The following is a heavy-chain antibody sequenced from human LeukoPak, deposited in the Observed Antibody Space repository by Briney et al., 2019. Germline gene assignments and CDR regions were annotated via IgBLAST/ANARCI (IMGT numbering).Heavy chain of an antibody. V-gene: IGHV1-18*01. Sequence: GASVKVSCKPFGYTFNTYGITWVRQAPGQGLEWMGWISPYNGNTNYAQKFQGRVTLTTDTSTSTAYMELRSLRSDDTAVYYCARGPHERSGYPDDRGQGTLVTVSS. CDR3: ARGPHERSGYPDD. CDR2: ISPYNGNT. J-gene: IGHJ4*02. D-gene: IGHD3-22*01. CDR1: GYTFNTYG.